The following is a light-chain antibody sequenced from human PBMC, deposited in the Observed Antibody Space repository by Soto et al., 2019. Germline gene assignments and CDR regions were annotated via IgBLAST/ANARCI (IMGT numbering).Light chain of an antibody. CDR2: DAS. V-gene: IGKV1-5*01. CDR1: QSISKW. CDR3: HQYHSYPPT. Sequence: DIQMTQSPSTLSASVGDRVTITCRASQSISKWVGWYKQKRASAPKLLIFDASSLDSGVPSRSSGSGSETEFTLTISGLHHDDFATYYWHQYHSYPPTFGGGTTVEIK. J-gene: IGKJ4*01.